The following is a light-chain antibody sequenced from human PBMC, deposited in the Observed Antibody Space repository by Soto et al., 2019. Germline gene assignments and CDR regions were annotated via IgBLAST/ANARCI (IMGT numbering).Light chain of an antibody. J-gene: IGKJ4*01. CDR3: QQLYTYPLT. Sequence: DILLAQSPSFLSASVGDRVTITCRASQGITTYFAWYPQKPGKAPKLLIYPVSSLRSGVPSRFSGSGSGTEFTLTISSLQPEDFATYYCQQLYTYPLTCGGGTKVEIK. V-gene: IGKV1-9*01. CDR2: PVS. CDR1: QGITTY.